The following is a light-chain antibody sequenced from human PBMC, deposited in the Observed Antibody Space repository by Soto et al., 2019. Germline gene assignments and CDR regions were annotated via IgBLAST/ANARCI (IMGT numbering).Light chain of an antibody. CDR3: SSYTTTSTYL. V-gene: IGLV2-14*01. J-gene: IGLJ1*01. Sequence: QSALAQPASVSGSPGQSITITCTGTSSDVGGYKYVSWYQQHPGKSPKLLIYVVSNRPSGVSNRFSGSKAGNTASLTISGLRAEDEADYYCSSYTTTSTYLFGTGTKGTV. CDR1: SSDVGGYKY. CDR2: VVS.